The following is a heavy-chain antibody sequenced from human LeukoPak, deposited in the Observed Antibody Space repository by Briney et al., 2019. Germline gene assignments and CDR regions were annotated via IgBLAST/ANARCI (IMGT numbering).Heavy chain of an antibody. D-gene: IGHD3-22*01. Sequence: GGSPRLSCAASGFTFSSYGMHWVRQAPGKGLEWVAVIWYDGSNKYYADSVKGRFTISRDNSKNTLFLQMNSLRAEDTAVYYCARDFVAYDSSGYPPFVDYWGQGTLVTVSS. V-gene: IGHV3-33*01. CDR2: IWYDGSNK. CDR1: GFTFSSYG. J-gene: IGHJ4*02. CDR3: ARDFVAYDSSGYPPFVDY.